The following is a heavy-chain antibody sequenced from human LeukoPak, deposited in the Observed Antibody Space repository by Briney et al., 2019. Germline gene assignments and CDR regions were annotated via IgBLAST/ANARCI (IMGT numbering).Heavy chain of an antibody. D-gene: IGHD2-21*02. CDR2: IEQDGGDK. CDR3: ARENLAYCGGDCYRYYYYYMDV. Sequence: GGSLRLSCAASGFTFSSYWMSWVRQAPGKGLEWVANIEQDGGDKYYVDSVKGRFTISRGNAENSLYLQMISLRAEDTAVYYCARENLAYCGGDCYRYYYYYMDVWGKGTTVTVSS. J-gene: IGHJ6*03. V-gene: IGHV3-7*01. CDR1: GFTFSSYW.